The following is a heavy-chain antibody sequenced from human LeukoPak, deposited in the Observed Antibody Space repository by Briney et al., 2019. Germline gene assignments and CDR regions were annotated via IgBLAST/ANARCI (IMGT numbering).Heavy chain of an antibody. CDR1: GYTFTSYG. J-gene: IGHJ4*02. D-gene: IGHD2-15*01. CDR2: ISAYNGNT. Sequence: ASVNVSCKASGYTFTSYGISWVRQAPGQGLEWMGWISAYNGNTNYAQKLQGRVTMTTDTSTSAAYMELRSLRSDDTAVCYCARDDCSGGSCLAWGAPFDYWGQGTLVTVSS. V-gene: IGHV1-18*01. CDR3: ARDDCSGGSCLAWGAPFDY.